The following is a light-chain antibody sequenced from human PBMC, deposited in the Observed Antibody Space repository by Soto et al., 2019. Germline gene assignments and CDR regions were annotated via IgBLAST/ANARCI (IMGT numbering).Light chain of an antibody. Sequence: ESVLTQSPGTLSLSPGEKATLSCRASQSVSSSYLAWYQQKPGQAPRLLIYGASSRATGIPDRFSGSGSGTDFTLTVSRLEPEDFAVYYCQQFGSSSWTFGQGTKVELQ. CDR2: GAS. J-gene: IGKJ1*01. V-gene: IGKV3-20*01. CDR1: QSVSSSY. CDR3: QQFGSSSWT.